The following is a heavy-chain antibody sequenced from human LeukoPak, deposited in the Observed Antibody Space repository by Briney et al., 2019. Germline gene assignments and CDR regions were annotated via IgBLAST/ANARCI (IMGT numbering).Heavy chain of an antibody. CDR2: IKEDGSDK. CDR1: GFTFKSYR. J-gene: IGHJ4*02. CDR3: ARDPSSGWPHFDY. V-gene: IGHV3-7*01. D-gene: IGHD6-19*01. Sequence: GGSLRLSCAASGFTFKSYRMSWVRQAPGQGLEWVANIKEDGSDKYYLDSVKGRFTISRDNSKNTLYLQMNSLRAEDTAVYYCARDPSSGWPHFDYWGQGTPVTVSS.